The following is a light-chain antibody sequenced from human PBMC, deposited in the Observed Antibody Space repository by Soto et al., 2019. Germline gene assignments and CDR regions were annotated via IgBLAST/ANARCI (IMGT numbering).Light chain of an antibody. Sequence: DIQVTQSPSSLSASVGDRVTITCRASRSISRYLNWYQQKPGKAPKLLIYSASSLQSGAPSRFSGSGSGSDFTLTINSLQPEDFATYYCQQTYSTPRTFGQGTKVDIK. CDR2: SAS. CDR3: QQTYSTPRT. V-gene: IGKV1-39*01. CDR1: RSISRY. J-gene: IGKJ1*01.